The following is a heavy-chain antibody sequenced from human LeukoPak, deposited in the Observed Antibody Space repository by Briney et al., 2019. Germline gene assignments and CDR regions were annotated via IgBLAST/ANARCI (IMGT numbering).Heavy chain of an antibody. D-gene: IGHD3-10*01. J-gene: IGHJ4*02. CDR1: GYTSTSYG. CDR3: ARDYRRITMVRGVTPLGY. Sequence: ASVKVSCKASGYTSTSYGISWVRQAPGQGLEWMGWISAYNGNTNYAQKLQGRVTMTTDTSTSTAYMELRSLRSDDTAVYYCARDYRRITMVRGVTPLGYWGQGTLVTVSS. V-gene: IGHV1-18*01. CDR2: ISAYNGNT.